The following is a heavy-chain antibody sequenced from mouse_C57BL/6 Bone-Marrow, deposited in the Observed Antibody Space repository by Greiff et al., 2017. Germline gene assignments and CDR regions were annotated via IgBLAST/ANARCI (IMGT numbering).Heavy chain of an antibody. Sequence: VQLQQSGPELVKPGASVKISCKASGYTFTDYYMNWVKQSHGKSLEWIGDINPNNGGTSYNQKFKGKATLTVDKSSSTAYMELRVLTSVDSAVYYCAASYYGSSYSYAMDYWGQGTSVTVSS. D-gene: IGHD1-1*01. V-gene: IGHV1-26*01. CDR2: INPNNGGT. CDR1: GYTFTDYY. J-gene: IGHJ4*01. CDR3: AASYYGSSYSYAMDY.